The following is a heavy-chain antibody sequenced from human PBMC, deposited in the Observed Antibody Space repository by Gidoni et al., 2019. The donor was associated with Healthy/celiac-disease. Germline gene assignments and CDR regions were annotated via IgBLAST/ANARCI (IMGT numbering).Heavy chain of an antibody. CDR2: IYSGGST. D-gene: IGHD3-10*01. Sequence: EVQLVESGGGLVQPGGSRRLSCAASGFTVSSNYMSWVRQAPGKGLEWVSVIYSGGSTYYADSVKGRFTISRDNSKNTLYLQMNSLRAEDTAVYYCARDGSGRDGYNADYWGQGTLVTVSS. CDR3: ARDGSGRDGYNADY. CDR1: GFTVSSNY. J-gene: IGHJ4*02. V-gene: IGHV3-66*02.